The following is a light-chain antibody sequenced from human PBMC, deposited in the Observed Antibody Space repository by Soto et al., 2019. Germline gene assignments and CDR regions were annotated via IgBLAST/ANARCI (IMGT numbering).Light chain of an antibody. J-gene: IGLJ1*01. V-gene: IGLV2-14*01. CDR2: EVT. CDR3: SSYTDSPTLEV. CDR1: SSDVGAYNY. Sequence: QSALTQPASVAGSPGQSITISCTGTSSDVGAYNYVSWYQQYPGKAPQLMIYEVTNRPSGVSSRFSGSKSGNTASLTISGLQAEDEADYYCSSYTDSPTLEVFGTGTKVTVL.